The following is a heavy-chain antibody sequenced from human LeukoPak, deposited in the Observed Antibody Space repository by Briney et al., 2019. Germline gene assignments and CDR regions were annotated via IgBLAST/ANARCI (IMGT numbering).Heavy chain of an antibody. CDR3: ARALEYYYDSSGYSDAFDI. D-gene: IGHD3-22*01. Sequence: GGSLRLSCAASGFTFDDYGMSWVRQAPGKGLEWVSGINWNGGSTGYADSVKGRFTISRDNAKNSLYLQMNSLRAEDTAVYYCARALEYYYDSSGYSDAFDIWGQGTMVTVSS. CDR2: INWNGGST. CDR1: GFTFDDYG. V-gene: IGHV3-20*04. J-gene: IGHJ3*02.